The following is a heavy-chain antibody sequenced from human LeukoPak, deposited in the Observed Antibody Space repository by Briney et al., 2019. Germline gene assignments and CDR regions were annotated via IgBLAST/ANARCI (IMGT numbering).Heavy chain of an antibody. J-gene: IGHJ5*02. V-gene: IGHV4-59*08. D-gene: IGHD3-10*01. CDR1: GGSIGRYY. CDR2: IHYSGIT. Sequence: SETLSLTCTVSGGSIGRYYWSWIRQPPGKGLEWIGYIHYSGITNYNPSLKSRVTISVDTSKKQFSLKLRSVTAADTAVHYCARHGEYEEAFGANWFDPWGQGTLVSVSS. CDR3: ARHGEYEEAFGANWFDP.